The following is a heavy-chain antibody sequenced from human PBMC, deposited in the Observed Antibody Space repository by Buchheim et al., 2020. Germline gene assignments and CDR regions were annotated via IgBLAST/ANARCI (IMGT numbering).Heavy chain of an antibody. V-gene: IGHV2-5*02. D-gene: IGHD2-15*01. Sequence: QITLKESGPTLVKPTQTLTLTCTFSGFSLSTSGVGVGWIRQPPGKALEWLALIYWDDDKRYSPSLKRRLTITKDTSKNQVVLTMTNMDPVDTATYYCAHSDLGYCSGGSCFGFDYWGQGTL. CDR3: AHSDLGYCSGGSCFGFDY. CDR2: IYWDDDK. CDR1: GFSLSTSGVG. J-gene: IGHJ4*02.